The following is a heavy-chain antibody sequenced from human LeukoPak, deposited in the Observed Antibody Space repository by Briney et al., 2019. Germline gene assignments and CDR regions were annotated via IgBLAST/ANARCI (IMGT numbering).Heavy chain of an antibody. CDR3: AKGDVSYFDY. Sequence: GTLSLTCAVSGGSISSSNWWSWVRQAPGKGLEWVSAISGSGGSIYYADSVKGRFTISRDNSKNTLYLQMNSLRAEDTAVYYCAKGDVSYFDYWGQGTLVTVSS. J-gene: IGHJ4*02. V-gene: IGHV3-23*01. CDR1: GGSISSSN. CDR2: ISGSGGSI.